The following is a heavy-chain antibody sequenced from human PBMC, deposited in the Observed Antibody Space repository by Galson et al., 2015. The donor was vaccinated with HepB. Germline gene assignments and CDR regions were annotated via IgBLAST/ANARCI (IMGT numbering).Heavy chain of an antibody. Sequence: SLRLSCAASGFTFSKYAMTWVRQAPGKGLEWVPGISRSGGSTYYADSVRGRFTISRDNSENTLYLQMISLGVEDTGIYYCAKGIAAIDYWGQGILVAVSS. CDR1: GFTFSKYA. CDR2: ISRSGGST. CDR3: AKGIAAIDY. D-gene: IGHD6-13*01. V-gene: IGHV3-23*01. J-gene: IGHJ4*02.